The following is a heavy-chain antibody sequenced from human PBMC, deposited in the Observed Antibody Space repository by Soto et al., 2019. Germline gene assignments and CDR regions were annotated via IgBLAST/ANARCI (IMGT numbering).Heavy chain of an antibody. J-gene: IGHJ3*01. CDR3: ARDSAGKTDWGHRGAFDF. CDR2: MWYDGSNK. D-gene: IGHD7-27*01. Sequence: QVQLVESGGGVVQPGRSQRLSCAASGFTFSDHGMHWVRQAPGKGLEWVAVMWYDGSNKYYADSVKGRFSISRDNSKNTLYLHMSSLRCEDTAVYYCARDSAGKTDWGHRGAFDFWGQGTMVTVSS. V-gene: IGHV3-33*01. CDR1: GFTFSDHG.